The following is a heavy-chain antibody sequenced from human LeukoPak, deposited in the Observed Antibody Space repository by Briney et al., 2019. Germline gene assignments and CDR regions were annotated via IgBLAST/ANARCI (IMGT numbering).Heavy chain of an antibody. Sequence: PSETLSLTCTVSGGSISSYYWSWIRQPPGKGLEWIGYIYYSGSTNYNPSLKSRVTISVDTSKNQFSLKLSSVTAADTAVYYCARVEYSYGWDYYYYYMDVWGKGTTVNVSS. CDR2: IYYSGST. V-gene: IGHV4-59*01. J-gene: IGHJ6*03. D-gene: IGHD5-18*01. CDR1: GGSISSYY. CDR3: ARVEYSYGWDYYYYYMDV.